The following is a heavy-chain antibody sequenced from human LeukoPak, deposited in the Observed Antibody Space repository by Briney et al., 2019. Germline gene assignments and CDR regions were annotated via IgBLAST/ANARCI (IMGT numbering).Heavy chain of an antibody. CDR2: INHSGST. CDR1: GGSFSGYY. V-gene: IGHV4-34*01. CDR3: ATKQSPGIAVAGFL. Sequence: PSETLSLTCAVYGGSFSGYYWSWIRQPPGKGLEWIGEINHSGSTNYNPSLKSRVTISVDTSKNQFSLKLSSVTAADTAVYYCATKQSPGIAVAGFLWGQGTLVTVSS. D-gene: IGHD6-19*01. J-gene: IGHJ4*02.